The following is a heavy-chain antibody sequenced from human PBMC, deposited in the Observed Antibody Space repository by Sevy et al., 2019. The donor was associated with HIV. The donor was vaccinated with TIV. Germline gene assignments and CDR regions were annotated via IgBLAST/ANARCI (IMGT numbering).Heavy chain of an antibody. CDR3: AGDGGYSIKWYPLY. Sequence: GGSLRLSCAASGFTFSGYWMSWVRQAPGKGLEWISYISTCSTTIYYADSVKGRFTVSRDNARTSLFLQMNSLRDEDTAVYYYAGDGGYSIKWYPLYWGHGTLVTVSS. CDR1: GFTFSGYW. J-gene: IGHJ4*01. CDR2: ISTCSTTI. V-gene: IGHV3-48*02. D-gene: IGHD6-13*01.